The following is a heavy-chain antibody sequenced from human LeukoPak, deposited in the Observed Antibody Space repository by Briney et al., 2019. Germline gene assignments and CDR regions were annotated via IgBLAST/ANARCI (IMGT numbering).Heavy chain of an antibody. V-gene: IGHV4-39*01. J-gene: IGHJ6*03. Sequence: SETLSLTCTVSGGSISSSSYYWGWIRQPPGKGLEWIGSIYYSGSTYYNPSLKSRVTISVDTSKNQFSLKLSSVTAADTALYYCARHSDYGDYGYTDVWGKGTTVTVSS. CDR1: GGSISSSSYY. CDR2: IYYSGST. CDR3: ARHSDYGDYGYTDV. D-gene: IGHD4-17*01.